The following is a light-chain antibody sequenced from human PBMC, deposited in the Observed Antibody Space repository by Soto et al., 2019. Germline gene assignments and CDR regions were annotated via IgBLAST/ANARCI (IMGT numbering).Light chain of an antibody. CDR2: GAS. CDR3: QQYNNWPLT. J-gene: IGKJ4*01. Sequence: EVVMTQSPATLSVSPGDRATLSCRASQNVNTNLAWYQQQPGQAPRLLIFGASTWATGIPARFSGSGSGTEFTLTISSLQPEDFAVYYGQQYNNWPLTFGGGTKVEIK. CDR1: QNVNTN. V-gene: IGKV3-15*01.